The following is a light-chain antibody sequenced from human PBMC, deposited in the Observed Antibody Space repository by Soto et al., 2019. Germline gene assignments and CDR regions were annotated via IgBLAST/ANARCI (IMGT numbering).Light chain of an antibody. J-gene: IGKJ4*01. CDR2: AAS. CDR1: QSISSY. CDR3: QQSYSTPLT. V-gene: IGKV1-39*01. Sequence: DIQMTQSPSSLSASVGDRVTITCRASQSISSYLNWYQQTPGKAPKLLIYAASSLQSGVPSRFSGNGSRTDFTLTISSLQPEDFATYYCQQSYSTPLTFGGGTKVVIK.